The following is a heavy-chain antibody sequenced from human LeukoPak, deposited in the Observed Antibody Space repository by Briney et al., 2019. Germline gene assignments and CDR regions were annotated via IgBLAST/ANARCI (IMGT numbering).Heavy chain of an antibody. CDR3: ASSAAAGYYYYMDV. J-gene: IGHJ6*03. Sequence: GGSLRLSCAASGFIFSDYYMSWIRQAPGKGLEWVSYISSSGSTIYYADSVKGRFTISRDNAKNSLYLQMNSLRAEDTAVYYCASSAAAGYYYYMDVWGKGTTVTVSS. CDR1: GFIFSDYY. CDR2: ISSSGSTI. D-gene: IGHD6-13*01. V-gene: IGHV3-11*01.